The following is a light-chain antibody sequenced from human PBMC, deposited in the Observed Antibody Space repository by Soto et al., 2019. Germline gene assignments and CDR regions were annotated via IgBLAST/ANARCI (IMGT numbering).Light chain of an antibody. Sequence: QSVLTQPRSVSGSPGQSVTISCTGTSSDVGAYNYVSWYQQHPGKAPKLMIYHVSKRPSGVPDRFSGSKSGNAASLTISGLQAEDEADYYCCTDAGTYKVFGTGTE. V-gene: IGLV2-11*01. J-gene: IGLJ1*01. CDR1: SSDVGAYNY. CDR2: HVS. CDR3: CTDAGTYKV.